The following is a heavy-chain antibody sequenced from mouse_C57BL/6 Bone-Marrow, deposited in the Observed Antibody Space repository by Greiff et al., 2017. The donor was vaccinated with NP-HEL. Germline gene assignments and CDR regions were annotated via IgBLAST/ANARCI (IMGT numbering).Heavy chain of an antibody. CDR3: ARRFITTLMDY. CDR2: INPYNGGT. Sequence: DVQLQESGPVLVKPGASVKMSCKASGYTFTDYYMNWVKQSHGKSLEWIGVINPYNGGTSYNQKFKGKATLTVDKSSSTAYMELNSLTSEDSAVYYCARRFITTLMDYWGQGTSVTVSS. CDR1: GYTFTDYY. V-gene: IGHV1-19*01. J-gene: IGHJ4*01. D-gene: IGHD1-1*01.